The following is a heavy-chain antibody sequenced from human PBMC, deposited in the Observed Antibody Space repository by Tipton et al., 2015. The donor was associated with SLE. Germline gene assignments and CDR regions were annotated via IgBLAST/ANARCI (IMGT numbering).Heavy chain of an antibody. Sequence: TLSLTCTVSGGSISSSSYYWGWIRQPPGKGLEWIGSIYYSGSTYYNPSLKSRVTISVDTSNNQLSLRLSSVTAADTAVYFCARWIAVPATANSDAFDIWGQGTMVTVSS. D-gene: IGHD2-2*01. CDR1: GGSISSSSYY. CDR3: ARWIAVPATANSDAFDI. J-gene: IGHJ3*02. CDR2: IYYSGST. V-gene: IGHV4-39*07.